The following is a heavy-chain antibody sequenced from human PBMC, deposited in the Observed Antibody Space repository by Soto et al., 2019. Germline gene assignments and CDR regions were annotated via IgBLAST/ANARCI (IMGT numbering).Heavy chain of an antibody. Sequence: QVQLVQSGAEVKKPGASVKVSCKASGYTFTSYGISWVRQAPGQGLEWMGWISAYNGNTNYAQKLQGRVTMTTDTSTRTADMELRSLRSDDTAVYDCASVSRITVVRGELSGYWGQGTLVTVSS. CDR1: GYTFTSYG. CDR2: ISAYNGNT. J-gene: IGHJ4*02. CDR3: ASVSRITVVRGELSGY. V-gene: IGHV1-18*01. D-gene: IGHD3-10*01.